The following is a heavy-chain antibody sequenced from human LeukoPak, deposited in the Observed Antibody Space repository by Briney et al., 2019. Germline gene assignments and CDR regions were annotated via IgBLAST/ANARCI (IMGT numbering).Heavy chain of an antibody. J-gene: IGHJ6*02. Sequence: SSETLSLTCTVSGGSISSYYWSWIRQPPGKGLEWIGYIYYSGSTNYNPSLKSRVTISVDTSKNQFSLKLSSVTAADTAVYYCARLRGATTRYYYGMDVWGQGTTVTVSS. V-gene: IGHV4-59*08. CDR3: ARLRGATTRYYYGMDV. CDR2: IYYSGST. D-gene: IGHD1-26*01. CDR1: GGSISSYY.